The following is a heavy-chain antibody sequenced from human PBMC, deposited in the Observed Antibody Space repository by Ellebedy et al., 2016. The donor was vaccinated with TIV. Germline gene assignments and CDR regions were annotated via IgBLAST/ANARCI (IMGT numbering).Heavy chain of an antibody. Sequence: GESLKISCAASGFIFTTYWMTWVRQAPGKGLEWVSTISNTGSRTYYADSVEGRFIISRDNSKRTLFLQMNSLRAEDTALYYCAKGRGGGSDSSAPRYYFDYWGLGTLVTVSS. CDR3: AKGRGGGSDSSAPRYYFDY. D-gene: IGHD3-22*01. V-gene: IGHV3-23*01. CDR1: GFIFTTYW. J-gene: IGHJ4*02. CDR2: ISNTGSRT.